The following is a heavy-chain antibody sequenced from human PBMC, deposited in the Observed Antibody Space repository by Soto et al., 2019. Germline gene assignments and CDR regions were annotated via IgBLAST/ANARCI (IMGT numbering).Heavy chain of an antibody. CDR2: IKSKTDGGTT. J-gene: IGHJ3*02. V-gene: IGHV3-15*01. CDR1: GFTFSNAW. Sequence: PGGSLRLSCAASGFTFSNAWMSWVRQAPGKGLEWVGRIKSKTDGGTTDYAAPVKGRFTISRDDSKNTLYLQMNSLKTEDTAVYYCTTEDIVVGRPFDIWGQGTMVTVS. D-gene: IGHD2-15*01. CDR3: TTEDIVVGRPFDI.